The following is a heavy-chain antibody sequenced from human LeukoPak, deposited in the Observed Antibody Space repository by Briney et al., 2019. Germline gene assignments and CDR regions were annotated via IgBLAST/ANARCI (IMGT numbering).Heavy chain of an antibody. J-gene: IGHJ4*02. CDR2: IYYSGST. V-gene: IGHV4-39*07. D-gene: IGHD3-10*01. Sequence: SETLSLTCTVSGGSISSSSYYWGWIRQPPGKGLEWIGSIYYSGSTYYNPSLKSRVTISVDTSKNQFSLKLSSVTAADTAVYYCARGVVRGVTKYYFDYWGQGTLVTVSS. CDR3: ARGVVRGVTKYYFDY. CDR1: GGSISSSSYY.